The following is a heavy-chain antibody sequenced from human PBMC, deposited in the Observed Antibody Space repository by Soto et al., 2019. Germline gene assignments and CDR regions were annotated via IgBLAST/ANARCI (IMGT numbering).Heavy chain of an antibody. CDR2: LIPILGIP. D-gene: IGHD2-2*01. CDR3: AGGGEGISTSCDY. CDR1: GGTFSSYI. J-gene: IGHJ4*02. V-gene: IGHV1-69*16. Sequence: QVQLVQSEAEVKKPGSSVKVSCKASGGTFSSYIINWVRQAPGQGLEWMGGLIPILGIPKYARKFQGRVTITADESTSTAYMELRSLRSDDTAVYYCAGGGEGISTSCDYWGQGTLVTVSS.